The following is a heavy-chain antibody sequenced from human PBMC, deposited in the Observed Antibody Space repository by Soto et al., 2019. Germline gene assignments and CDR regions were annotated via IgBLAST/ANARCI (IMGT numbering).Heavy chain of an antibody. CDR2: NNYRADT. V-gene: IGHV4-31*03. CDR3: ARGGSGWKVPNYFDS. D-gene: IGHD6-19*01. J-gene: IGHJ4*02. Sequence: SETLSLTCIVSGGFIDNNGYSLTWIRQRPGGGLEWLGSNNYRADTYYTPSLKSRITISLDTSQNHFSLWLTSVTAADTGIYYCARGGSGWKVPNYFDSWGKGRLVAVSS. CDR1: GGFIDNNGYS.